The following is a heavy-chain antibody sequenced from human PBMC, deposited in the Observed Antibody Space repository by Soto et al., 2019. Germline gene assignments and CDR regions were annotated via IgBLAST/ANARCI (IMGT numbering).Heavy chain of an antibody. V-gene: IGHV1-18*01. CDR2: INPYNGNT. D-gene: IGHD6-13*01. CDR1: GYTFTSYG. J-gene: IGHJ4*02. CDR3: ARVGVGLAAPRVWPY. Sequence: ASVKVSCKASGYTFTSYGISWVRQAPGQGLEWMAWINPYNGNTKYAEKFLGRVTVTTDASTATAYMEVRSLTSDDAAVFYCARVGVGLAAPRVWPYWGQGTPVTVSS.